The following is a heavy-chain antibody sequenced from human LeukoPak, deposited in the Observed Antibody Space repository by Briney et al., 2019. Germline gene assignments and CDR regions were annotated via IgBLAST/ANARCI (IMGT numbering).Heavy chain of an antibody. J-gene: IGHJ5*02. V-gene: IGHV3-30*02. D-gene: IGHD6-19*01. CDR3: AKDLYSSGWPNWFDP. Sequence: PGGSLSLSCAVSGFTFSSYGMHWVRQAPGKGLEWGAFIRYDGSNKYYADSVKGRFTISRDNSKNTLYLQMNSLRAQDTGVYYCAKDLYSSGWPNWFDPWGQGTLVTVSS. CDR1: GFTFSSYG. CDR2: IRYDGSNK.